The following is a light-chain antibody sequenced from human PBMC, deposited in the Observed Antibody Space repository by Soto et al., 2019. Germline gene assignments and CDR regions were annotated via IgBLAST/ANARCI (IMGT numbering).Light chain of an antibody. Sequence: IQMPQSPSSLSASVGDRVTITCQASQDISNYLNWYQQKPGKAPKLLIYDASNLETGVPSRFSGSGSGTDFTFTISSLQPEDIATYYCQQYDNLPMYTFGQGTKLEIK. J-gene: IGKJ2*01. V-gene: IGKV1-33*01. CDR3: QQYDNLPMYT. CDR1: QDISNY. CDR2: DAS.